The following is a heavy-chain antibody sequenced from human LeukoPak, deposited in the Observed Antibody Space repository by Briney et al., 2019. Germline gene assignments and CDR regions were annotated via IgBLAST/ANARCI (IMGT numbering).Heavy chain of an antibody. Sequence: GGSLRLSCAASGFTFSSYAMGWVRQAPGKGPEWVSVITASGGHTYYADSVKGRFTVSRDNSQNTLYLQINSLRAEDSAIYFCTTKDYGDYVGVGWGTGTLVTVSP. CDR2: ITASGGHT. CDR3: TTKDYGDYVGVG. J-gene: IGHJ4*02. CDR1: GFTFSSYA. D-gene: IGHD4-17*01. V-gene: IGHV3-23*01.